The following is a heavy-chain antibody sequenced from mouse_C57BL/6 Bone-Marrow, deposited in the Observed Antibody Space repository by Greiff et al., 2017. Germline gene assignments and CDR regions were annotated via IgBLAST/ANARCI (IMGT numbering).Heavy chain of an antibody. CDR1: GYTFTSYT. Sequence: VQLQQSGAELARPGASVKMSCKASGYTFTSYTMHWVKQRPGQGLEWIGYINPSSGYTKYNQKFKDKATLTADTSSNTAYMQLSSLTTEDSAIYYCARGGYGNPAYWGQGTLVTVSA. CDR3: ARGGYGNPAY. D-gene: IGHD2-1*01. J-gene: IGHJ3*01. V-gene: IGHV1-4*01. CDR2: INPSSGYT.